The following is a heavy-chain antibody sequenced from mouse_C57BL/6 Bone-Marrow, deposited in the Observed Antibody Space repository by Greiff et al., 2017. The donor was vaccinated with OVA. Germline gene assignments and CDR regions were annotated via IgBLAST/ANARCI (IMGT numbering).Heavy chain of an antibody. CDR2: ISYDGSN. CDR3: ARGGNYDYGGDAMDY. Sequence: EVKLQESGPGLVKPSQSLPLTCSVTGYSITSGYYCNWIRQFPGNKLEWMGYISYDGSNNNNPSLKNRISITRDTSKNQFFLKLNSVTTEDTATYYCARGGNYDYGGDAMDYWGQGTSVTVSS. CDR1: GYSITSGYY. J-gene: IGHJ4*01. D-gene: IGHD2-4*01. V-gene: IGHV3-6*01.